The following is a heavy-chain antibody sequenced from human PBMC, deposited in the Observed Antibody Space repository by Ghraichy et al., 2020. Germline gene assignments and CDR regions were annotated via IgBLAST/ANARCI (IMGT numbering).Heavy chain of an antibody. V-gene: IGHV3-66*02. CDR2: IYSGGTI. CDR1: GFTVSSNY. J-gene: IGHJ4*02. Sequence: GESLNISCAASGFTVSSNYMSWVRQGPGKGLEWVSVIYSGGTIKYADSVKGRFTISRDNSKSTLYLQMNSLGPEDTAIYYCARGGTWQLGSCYYDYWGQGTLVTVAS. D-gene: IGHD1-1*01. CDR3: ARGGTWQLGSCYYDY.